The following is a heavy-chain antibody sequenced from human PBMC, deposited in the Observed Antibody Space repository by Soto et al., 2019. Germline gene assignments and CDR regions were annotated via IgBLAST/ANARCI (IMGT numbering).Heavy chain of an antibody. CDR1: GFTFSSYA. CDR3: AKDVYGDYYDSSGFYDY. CDR2: ISGSGGST. Sequence: EVQLLESGGGLVQPGGSLRLSCEASGFTFSSYAMSWVRQAPGKGLEWVSAISGSGGSTYYADSVKGRFTISRDNSKNTLYLQMNSLRAEDTAVYYCAKDVYGDYYDSSGFYDYWGQGTLVTVYS. V-gene: IGHV3-23*01. D-gene: IGHD3-22*01. J-gene: IGHJ4*02.